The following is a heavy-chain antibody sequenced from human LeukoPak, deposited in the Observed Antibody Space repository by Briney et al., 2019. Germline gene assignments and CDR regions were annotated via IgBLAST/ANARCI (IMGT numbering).Heavy chain of an antibody. J-gene: IGHJ4*02. V-gene: IGHV4-59*05. CDR2: IYYSGNT. Sequence: GSLRLSCVVSGFTVSSNYMSWVRQPPGKGLEGIGRIYYSGNTYYNASLKSQVSISIDTSKNQFSLKLTSVTAADTAVYYCARQTGSGLFILPGGQGTLVTVSS. CDR3: ARQTGSGLFILP. D-gene: IGHD3/OR15-3a*01. CDR1: GFTVSSNY.